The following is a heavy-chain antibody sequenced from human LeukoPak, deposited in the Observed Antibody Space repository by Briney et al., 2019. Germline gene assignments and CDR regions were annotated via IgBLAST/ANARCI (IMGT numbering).Heavy chain of an antibody. Sequence: PSETLSLTCTVSGGSISSGSYYWSWIRQPAGKGLEWIGSIYYSGSTYYNPSLKSRVTISVDTSKNQYSLKLSSVTAADTAVYYCARESPRPYYYDSSGYHAFDIWGQGTMVTVSS. J-gene: IGHJ3*02. CDR1: GGSISSGSYY. V-gene: IGHV4-39*07. D-gene: IGHD3-22*01. CDR3: ARESPRPYYYDSSGYHAFDI. CDR2: IYYSGST.